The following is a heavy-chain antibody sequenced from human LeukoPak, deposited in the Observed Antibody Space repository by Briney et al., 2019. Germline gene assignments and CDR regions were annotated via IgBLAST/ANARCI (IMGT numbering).Heavy chain of an antibody. CDR1: GFTFSGSA. V-gene: IGHV3-73*01. D-gene: IGHD6-13*01. CDR2: IRSKANSYAT. J-gene: IGHJ4*02. CDR3: TRLGHSSSWREGAFAY. Sequence: AGGSLRLSCAASGFTFSGSAMHWVRQASGKGLEWVGRIRSKANSYATAYAASVKGRFTISRDDSKHTAYLQMKRLKTEDTAVYYCTRLGHSSSWREGAFAYWGQGTLVTVSS.